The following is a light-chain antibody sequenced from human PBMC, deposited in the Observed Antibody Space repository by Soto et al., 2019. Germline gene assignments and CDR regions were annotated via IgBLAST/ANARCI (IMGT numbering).Light chain of an antibody. CDR1: RSDVGGYNY. CDR2: DVG. J-gene: IGLJ2*01. Sequence: QSVLTQPASMSGSPGQSITISCTGTRSDVGGYNYVSWYQQYPGKAPTLMIYDVGKRPSGVPDRFSGSKSGNTASLIISGLQAEDEADYYCCSYAGSYSLVFGGGTKLTVL. CDR3: CSYAGSYSLV. V-gene: IGLV2-11*01.